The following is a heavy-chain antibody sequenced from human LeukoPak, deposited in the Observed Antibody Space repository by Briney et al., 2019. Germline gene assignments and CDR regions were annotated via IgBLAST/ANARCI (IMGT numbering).Heavy chain of an antibody. CDR2: ISNNGGYT. CDR3: AKVLPPWEDEYYFDY. Sequence: GGSLRLSCAASGFTFSSSAMSWVRQAPGKGLEWVSAISNNGGYTYYADSVQGRFTISRDNSKSTLCLQMNSLRAEDTAVYYCAKVLPPWEDEYYFDYWGQGTLVTVSS. J-gene: IGHJ4*02. V-gene: IGHV3-23*01. D-gene: IGHD1-26*01. CDR1: GFTFSSSA.